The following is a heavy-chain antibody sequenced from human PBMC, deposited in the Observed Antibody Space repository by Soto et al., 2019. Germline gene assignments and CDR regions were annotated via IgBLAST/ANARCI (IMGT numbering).Heavy chain of an antibody. Sequence: RLSCAASGFTFSSYAMSWVRQAPGKGLEWVSAISGSGGSTYYADSVKGRFTISRDNSKNTLYLQMNSLRAEDTAVYYCAKSGGSMDYYDSSGYYSGVYYYYYGMDVWGQGTTVTVSS. CDR2: ISGSGGST. D-gene: IGHD3-22*01. CDR1: GFTFSSYA. J-gene: IGHJ6*02. V-gene: IGHV3-23*01. CDR3: AKSGGSMDYYDSSGYYSGVYYYYYGMDV.